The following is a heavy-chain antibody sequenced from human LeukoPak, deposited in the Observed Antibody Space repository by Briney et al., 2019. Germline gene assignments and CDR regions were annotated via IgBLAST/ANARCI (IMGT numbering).Heavy chain of an antibody. D-gene: IGHD6-19*01. V-gene: IGHV3-21*01. CDR2: ISSSSSYI. CDR3: ARDRDSSGWYGSNYYGMDV. J-gene: IGHJ6*02. CDR1: GFTFSSYS. Sequence: GGSLRLSCAASGFTFSSYSMNWVRQAPGKGLEWVSSISSSSSYIYYADSVKGRFTTSRDNAKNSLYLQMNSLRAEDTAVYYCARDRDSSGWYGSNYYGMDVWGQGTTVTVSS.